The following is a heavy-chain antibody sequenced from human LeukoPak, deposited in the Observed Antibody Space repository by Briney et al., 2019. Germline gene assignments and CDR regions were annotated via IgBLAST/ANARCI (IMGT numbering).Heavy chain of an antibody. D-gene: IGHD6-13*01. CDR3: ARGPTMAAAGAEYIQH. CDR2: INPNGGST. V-gene: IGHV1-46*01. Sequence: ASVKVSCKASGYTFTSYYMHWVRQAPGQGLEWMGIINPNGGSTSYAQKFQGRVTMTRDTSTSTVYMELSSLRSEDTAVYYCARGPTMAAAGAEYIQHWGQGTLVTVSS. J-gene: IGHJ1*01. CDR1: GYTFTSYY.